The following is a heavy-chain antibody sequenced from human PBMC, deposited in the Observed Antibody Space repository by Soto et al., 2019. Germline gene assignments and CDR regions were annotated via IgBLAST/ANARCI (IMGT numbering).Heavy chain of an antibody. Sequence: GSLRLSCATSGFTFSSDSMHWFRQAPGKGLEWVAVISSDGGITIYADSVKGRFTISRDNSKSTLYLHMNSLRPEDTAVYYCAREVVTTQWYFDNWGQGIVVTVSS. CDR1: GFTFSSDS. CDR2: ISSDGGIT. V-gene: IGHV3-30-3*01. J-gene: IGHJ4*02. D-gene: IGHD1-1*01. CDR3: AREVVTTQWYFDN.